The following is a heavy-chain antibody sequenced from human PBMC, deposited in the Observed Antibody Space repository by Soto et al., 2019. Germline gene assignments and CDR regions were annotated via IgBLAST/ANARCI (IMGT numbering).Heavy chain of an antibody. J-gene: IGHJ4*02. CDR1: GFTFSSYG. V-gene: IGHV3-30*18. Sequence: QVQLVESGGGVVQPGRSLRLSCAASGFTFSSYGMHWVRQAPGKGLEWVAVISYDGSNKYYADSVKGRFTISRDNSKNTLYLQMNSLRAEDTAVYYCAKDLRSGYDSLDYWGQGTLVTVSS. D-gene: IGHD5-12*01. CDR2: ISYDGSNK. CDR3: AKDLRSGYDSLDY.